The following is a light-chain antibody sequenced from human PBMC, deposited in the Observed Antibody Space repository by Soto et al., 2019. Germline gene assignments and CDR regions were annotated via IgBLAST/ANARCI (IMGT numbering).Light chain of an antibody. Sequence: QSVLTHPPSVSGAPGQRVTISCTGSSSNIGAGYDVHWYQQLPGTAPKLLIYGNSNRPSGVPDRFSGSKSGTSASLAITGLQAEDEADYYCQSYDSSLSGSYVFGTVTKLTVL. V-gene: IGLV1-40*01. J-gene: IGLJ1*01. CDR1: SSNIGAGYD. CDR3: QSYDSSLSGSYV. CDR2: GNS.